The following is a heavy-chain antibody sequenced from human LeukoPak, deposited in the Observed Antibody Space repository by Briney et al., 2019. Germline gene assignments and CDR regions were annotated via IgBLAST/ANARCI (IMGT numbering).Heavy chain of an antibody. CDR1: GGSISSGGYY. Sequence: PSETLSLTCTVSGGSISSGGYYWSWIRQLPGKGLEWIGYIYSSGITHYNPSVKSRLTISVDTSKNQFSLDLSSVTAADTAAYFCARNNFGDFLELAYWGQGTLVTVSS. CDR2: IYSSGIT. J-gene: IGHJ4*02. CDR3: ARNNFGDFLELAY. D-gene: IGHD2-21*02. V-gene: IGHV4-31*03.